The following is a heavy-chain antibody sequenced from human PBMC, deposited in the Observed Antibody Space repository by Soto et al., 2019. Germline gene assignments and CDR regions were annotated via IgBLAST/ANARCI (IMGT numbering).Heavy chain of an antibody. CDR1: GFTFDDYA. Sequence: DVQLVESGGGLVQPGRSLRLSCVASGFTFDDYAMHWVRQAPGKGLEWVSGISWNSGSIGYADSVKGRFTISRDNAKNSLYLQMNSLRAEDTALYYCAKGGYSYGYDAFDIWGQGTMVTVSS. V-gene: IGHV3-9*01. CDR3: AKGGYSYGYDAFDI. D-gene: IGHD5-18*01. CDR2: ISWNSGSI. J-gene: IGHJ3*02.